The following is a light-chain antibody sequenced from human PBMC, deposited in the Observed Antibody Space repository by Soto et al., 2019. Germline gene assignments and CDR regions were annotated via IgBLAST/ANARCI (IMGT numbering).Light chain of an antibody. V-gene: IGKV3-20*01. CDR1: QSVSSSY. CDR3: QQYGIT. Sequence: EIVLTQSPGTLSLSPGEGATLSCRASQSVSSSYLAWYQQKPGQALRLLIYRASSRATGIPDRFSGSGSGTDFTLTISRLEPEDFAVYYCQQYGITFGQGTRLEIK. CDR2: RAS. J-gene: IGKJ5*01.